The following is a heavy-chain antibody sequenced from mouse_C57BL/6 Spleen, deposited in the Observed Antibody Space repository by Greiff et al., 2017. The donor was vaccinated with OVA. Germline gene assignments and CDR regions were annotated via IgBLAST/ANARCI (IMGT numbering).Heavy chain of an antibody. CDR1: GFTFSDYG. D-gene: IGHD2-14*01. CDR3: ARKVLLSYAMDY. CDR2: ISSGSSTI. J-gene: IGHJ4*01. Sequence: EVKLVESGGGLVKPGGSLKLSCAASGFTFSDYGMHWVRQAPEKGLEWVAYISSGSSTIYYADTVKGRFTISRDNAKNTLFLQMTSLRSEDTAMYYCARKVLLSYAMDYWGQGTSVTVSS. V-gene: IGHV5-17*01.